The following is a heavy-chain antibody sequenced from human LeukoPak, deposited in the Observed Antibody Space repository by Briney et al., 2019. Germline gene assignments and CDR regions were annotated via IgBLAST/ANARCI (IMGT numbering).Heavy chain of an antibody. CDR2: IIPIFGTA. V-gene: IGHV1-69*13. CDR3: ASFSRQGPRQLVDY. CDR1: GGTFSSYA. D-gene: IGHD6-13*01. Sequence: ASVKVSCKASGGTFSSYAISWVRQAPGQGLEWMGGIIPIFGTANYAQKFQGRVTITADESTSTAYTELSSLRSEDTAVYYCASFSRQGPRQLVDYWGQGTLVTVSS. J-gene: IGHJ4*02.